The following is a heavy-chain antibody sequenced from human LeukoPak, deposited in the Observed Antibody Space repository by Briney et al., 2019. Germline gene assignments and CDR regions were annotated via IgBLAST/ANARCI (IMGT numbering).Heavy chain of an antibody. D-gene: IGHD2-21*02. CDR1: RLNFNTYD. CDR3: AARLPLYGMDV. J-gene: IGHJ6*02. Sequence: PGGSLRLSCVGSRLNFNTYDLTWVRQAPGKGLEWVALFGTRHTHIFYADSVEGRFAISRDNSKNTVYLQMNSLRVEDAAVYYCAARLPLYGMDVWGQGTTVTASS. CDR2: FGTRHTHI. V-gene: IGHV3-23*01.